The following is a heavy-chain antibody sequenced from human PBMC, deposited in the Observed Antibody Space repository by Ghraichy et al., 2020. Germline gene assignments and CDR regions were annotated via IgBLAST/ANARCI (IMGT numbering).Heavy chain of an antibody. Sequence: GALRLSCAASGFTFSDSWMSWVRQAPGKGLEWVANINPDGSGKNFVDSVKGRFTISRDNAKNSLYLQMNSLRAEDTAVYYCARQSTSAGYAVDIWGQGTMVTVSS. CDR3: ARQSTSAGYAVDI. CDR2: INPDGSGK. J-gene: IGHJ3*02. D-gene: IGHD5/OR15-5a*01. V-gene: IGHV3-7*01. CDR1: GFTFSDSW.